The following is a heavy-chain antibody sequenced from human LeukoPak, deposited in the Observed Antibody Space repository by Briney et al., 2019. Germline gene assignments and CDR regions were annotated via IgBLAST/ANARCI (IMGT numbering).Heavy chain of an antibody. J-gene: IGHJ5*02. CDR2: IYYSGST. CDR3: ARKVGCSGGSCYSFATLPWFDP. Sequence: PSETLSLTCTVSGGSISSGGYYWSWIRLHPGKGLEWIGYIYYSGSTYYNPSLKSRVTISVDTSKNQFSLKLSSVTAADTAVYYCARKVGCSGGSCYSFATLPWFDPWGQGTLVTVSS. V-gene: IGHV4-31*03. CDR1: GGSISSGGYY. D-gene: IGHD2-15*01.